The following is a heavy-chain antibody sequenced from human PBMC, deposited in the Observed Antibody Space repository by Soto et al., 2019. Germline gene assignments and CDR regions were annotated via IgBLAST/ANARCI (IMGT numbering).Heavy chain of an antibody. CDR3: ARAGGGLGY. CDR2: IESDGSST. J-gene: IGHJ4*02. V-gene: IGHV3-74*01. D-gene: IGHD3-10*01. CDR1: GFTFSNYR. Sequence: EVQLVESGGGLVQPGGSVRLSCVVSGFTFSNYRMHWVRQAPGKGLVWVSRIESDGSSTTYADSVKGRFTISRDNAKNTLYRQMNGLGGEDTASYYGARAGGGLGYWGQGTRGTVSS.